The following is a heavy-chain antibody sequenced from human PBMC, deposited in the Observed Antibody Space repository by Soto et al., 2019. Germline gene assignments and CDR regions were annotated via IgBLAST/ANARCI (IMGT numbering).Heavy chain of an antibody. D-gene: IGHD2-15*01. CDR2: ISYDGSNK. V-gene: IGHV3-30-3*01. CDR3: ARGVGYCSGGSCYNYYYGMDV. J-gene: IGHJ6*02. CDR1: GFTFSSYA. Sequence: GGSLRLSCAASGFTFSSYAMHWVRQAPGKGLEWVAVISYDGSNKYYADSVKGRFTISRDNSKNTLYLQMNSLRAEDTAVYYCARGVGYCSGGSCYNYYYGMDVWGQGTTVTVSS.